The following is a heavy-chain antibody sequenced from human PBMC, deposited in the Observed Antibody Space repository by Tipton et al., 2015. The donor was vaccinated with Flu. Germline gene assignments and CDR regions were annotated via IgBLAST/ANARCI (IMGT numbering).Heavy chain of an antibody. CDR2: ISRGGAT. V-gene: IGHV4-38-2*01. CDR3: ARRDYSNYVSQPKNWFDL. CDR1: GDSISSDYF. J-gene: IGHJ5*02. D-gene: IGHD4-11*01. Sequence: TLSLTCAVSGDSISSDYFWGWIRQPPGKGLEWIGQISRGGATYYNSSLQSRATISVDSSRSRFSLKVKSVTAADTATYYCARRDYSNYVSQPKNWFDLWGQGILVTVSS.